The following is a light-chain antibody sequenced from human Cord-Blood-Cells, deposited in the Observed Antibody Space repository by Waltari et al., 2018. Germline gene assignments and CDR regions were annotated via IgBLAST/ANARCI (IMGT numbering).Light chain of an antibody. CDR1: PGISSW. J-gene: IGKJ4*02. Sequence: DIQLTQSPSSVSASVGDRVTIPCRASPGISSWLAWYQQKPGKAPKLLIYAASSLQSRVPSRFSGSGSGTDFTLTISSLQPEDFATYYCQQANSFPPLTFGGGTKVEIK. CDR3: QQANSFPPLT. V-gene: IGKV1-12*01. CDR2: AAS.